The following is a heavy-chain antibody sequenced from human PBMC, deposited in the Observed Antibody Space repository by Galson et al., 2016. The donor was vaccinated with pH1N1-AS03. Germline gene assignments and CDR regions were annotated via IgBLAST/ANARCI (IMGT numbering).Heavy chain of an antibody. CDR3: VVDWGPSGFAL. J-gene: IGHJ5*02. CDR2: IWYDGSNK. D-gene: IGHD3-9*01. V-gene: IGHV3-33*01. CDR1: GFSFSSFG. Sequence: SLRLSCAAPGFSFSSFGMHWVRQAPGKGLEWVAVIWYDGSNKYYADSVKGRFTISRDNTKNTLYLQMNSLRVEDTAVYYCVVDWGPSGFALWGQGTLVTVSS.